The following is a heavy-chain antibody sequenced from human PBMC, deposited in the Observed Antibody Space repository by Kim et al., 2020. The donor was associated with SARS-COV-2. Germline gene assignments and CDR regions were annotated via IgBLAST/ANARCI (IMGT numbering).Heavy chain of an antibody. CDR3: ARDSISNGTYPTLDH. J-gene: IGHJ4*02. D-gene: IGHD1-26*01. CDR2: ITGDSSI. V-gene: IGHV3-48*02. Sequence: GGSLRLSCAASGFTFGSHSMNWVRQAPGKGLEWVSYITGDSSIKYADSVEGRFTTSRDNAKNSLYLQMDSLRDEDTAVYYCARDSISNGTYPTLDHWGQGTLVTVSS. CDR1: GFTFGSHS.